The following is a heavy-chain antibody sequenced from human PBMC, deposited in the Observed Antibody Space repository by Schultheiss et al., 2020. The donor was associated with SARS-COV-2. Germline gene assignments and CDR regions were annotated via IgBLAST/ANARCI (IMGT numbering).Heavy chain of an antibody. D-gene: IGHD3-10*01. CDR2: ISSSSSYI. CDR1: GFTFSSYS. Sequence: GGSLRLSCAASGFTFSSYSMNWVRQAPGKGLEWVSSISSSSSYIYYADSVKGRFTISRDNAKNSLYLQMNSLRAEDTAVYYCAREETYYYGRDDAFDIWGQGTMVTVSS. V-gene: IGHV3-21*01. J-gene: IGHJ3*02. CDR3: AREETYYYGRDDAFDI.